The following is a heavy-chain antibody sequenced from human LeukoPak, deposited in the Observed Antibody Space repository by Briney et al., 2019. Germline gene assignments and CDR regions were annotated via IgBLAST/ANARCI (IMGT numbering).Heavy chain of an antibody. V-gene: IGHV1-18*01. D-gene: IGHD2-2*01. CDR1: GYTFTSYG. CDR2: ISAYNGNT. CDR3: AGPSGYCSSTSCYATFDY. Sequence: ASVKVSCKASGYTFTSYGISWVRQAPGQGLERMGWISAYNGNTNYAQKLQGRVTMTTDTSTSTAYMELRSLRSDDTAVYYCAGPSGYCSSTSCYATFDYWGQGTLVTVSS. J-gene: IGHJ4*02.